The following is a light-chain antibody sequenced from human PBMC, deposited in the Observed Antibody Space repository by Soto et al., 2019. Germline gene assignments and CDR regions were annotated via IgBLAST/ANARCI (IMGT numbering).Light chain of an antibody. CDR2: KAS. CDR1: QTISSW. V-gene: IGKV1-5*03. CDR3: QHYNSYSEA. J-gene: IGKJ1*01. Sequence: DIQMTQSPCTLSVSVGYRFTITCRASQTISSWLAWYQQKPVKSPKLLIYKASTLKSGVPSRFSGSGSGTEFTLTISSLQPDDFATYYCQHYNSYSEAFGQGTKVDIK.